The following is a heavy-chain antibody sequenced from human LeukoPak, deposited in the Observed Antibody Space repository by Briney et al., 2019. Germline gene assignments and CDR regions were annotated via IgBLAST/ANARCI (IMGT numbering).Heavy chain of an antibody. J-gene: IGHJ4*02. CDR3: AGSSSWYRQGDY. V-gene: IGHV3-23*01. Sequence: GGSLRLSCAASGFTFSSYVMSWVRQAPGKGLEGVSAISGSGGSTYYADSVKGRFTISRDNSKNTLYVQMNSLRAEDTAVYYCAGSSSWYRQGDYWGQGTLVTVSS. CDR2: ISGSGGST. CDR1: GFTFSSYV. D-gene: IGHD6-13*01.